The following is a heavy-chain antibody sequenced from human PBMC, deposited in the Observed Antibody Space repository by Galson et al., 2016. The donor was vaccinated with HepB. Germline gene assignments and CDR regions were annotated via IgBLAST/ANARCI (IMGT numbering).Heavy chain of an antibody. Sequence: TLSLTCAVSGGSITSSTWWSWVRQSPGKGLEWIGEIFHSGSTNYNPSLQSRVTISIDNSKNQLSLNVTSVTAADTAVYYCARDRGSSWSDLGFRSFVWFDPWGQGIPVTVSS. CDR2: IFHSGST. V-gene: IGHV4-4*02. CDR1: GGSITSSTW. J-gene: IGHJ5*02. D-gene: IGHD3-3*01. CDR3: ARDRGSSWSDLGFRSFVWFDP.